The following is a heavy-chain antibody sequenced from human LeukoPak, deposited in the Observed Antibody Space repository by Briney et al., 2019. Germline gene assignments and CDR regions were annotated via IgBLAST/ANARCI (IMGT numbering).Heavy chain of an antibody. CDR2: ISASGGST. Sequence: GGSLRLSCAASGFTFSSSAMSWVRQVPGKGLEWVSGISASGGSTSYTDSVKGRFTISRDNSKNTLYLQMDSLRAEDTAVYYCATTLYGDYGMYYFDYWGQGTLVTVSS. J-gene: IGHJ4*02. V-gene: IGHV3-23*01. D-gene: IGHD4-17*01. CDR1: GFTFSSSA. CDR3: ATTLYGDYGMYYFDY.